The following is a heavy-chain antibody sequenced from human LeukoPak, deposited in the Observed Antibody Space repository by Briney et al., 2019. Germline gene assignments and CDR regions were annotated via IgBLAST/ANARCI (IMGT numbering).Heavy chain of an antibody. J-gene: IGHJ6*02. CDR1: GFTFSSYS. V-gene: IGHV3-48*01. Sequence: AGGSLRLSCAASGFTFSSYSMNWVRQAPGKGLEWVSYISSSSGSIYYADSVKGRFTISRDNAKNSLFLQMNSLRAEDTAVYYCATRVGYYYYGMDVWGQGTTVTVSS. CDR3: ATRVGYYYYGMDV. CDR2: ISSSSGSI.